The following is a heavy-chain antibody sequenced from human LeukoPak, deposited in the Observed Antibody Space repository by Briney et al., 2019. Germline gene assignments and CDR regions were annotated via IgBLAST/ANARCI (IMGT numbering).Heavy chain of an antibody. J-gene: IGHJ4*02. CDR3: ARGRMGILTDYYTPPTFDY. D-gene: IGHD3-9*01. V-gene: IGHV4-61*01. Sequence: SETLSLTCTVSGGSVSSGSYYWSWIRQPPGKGLEWIGYIYYSGSTNYNPSLKSRVTISVDTSKNQFSLKLSSVTAADTAVYYCARGRMGILTDYYTPPTFDYWGQGTLVTVSS. CDR2: IYYSGST. CDR1: GGSVSSGSYY.